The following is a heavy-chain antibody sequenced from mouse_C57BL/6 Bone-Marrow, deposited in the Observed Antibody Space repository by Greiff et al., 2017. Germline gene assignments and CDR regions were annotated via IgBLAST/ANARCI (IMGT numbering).Heavy chain of an antibody. CDR1: GYTFTSYW. V-gene: IGHV1-69*01. J-gene: IGHJ4*01. Sequence: QVQLQQPGAELVMPGASVKLSCKASGYTFTSYWMHWVKQRPGQGLEWIGEIDPSDSYTNYNQKLKGKSTLTVDKSSSTSYMQLSSLPSEASAVYYCARSGDGYPYAMDYWGQGTSVTVSS. CDR3: ARSGDGYPYAMDY. D-gene: IGHD2-3*01. CDR2: IDPSDSYT.